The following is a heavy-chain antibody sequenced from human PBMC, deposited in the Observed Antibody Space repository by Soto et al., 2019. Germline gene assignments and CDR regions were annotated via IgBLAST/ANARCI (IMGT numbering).Heavy chain of an antibody. CDR3: ARQHFLTSYTVYFDY. CDR2: IYYSWST. Sequence: WVTRCLTCTVSGGSISRYYWSGSRQPPGKGLEWIGYIYYSWSTNYNPSLKSRGTTSVDPHNTKVSLKLRSVTAADTAVYYCARQHFLTSYTVYFDYWGQGTLVTVSS. J-gene: IGHJ4*02. V-gene: IGHV4-59*08. D-gene: IGHD3-9*01. CDR1: GGSISRYY.